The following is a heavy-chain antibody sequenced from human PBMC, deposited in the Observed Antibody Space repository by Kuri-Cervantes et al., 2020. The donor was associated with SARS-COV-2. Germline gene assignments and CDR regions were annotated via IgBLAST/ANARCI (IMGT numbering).Heavy chain of an antibody. CDR2: IYHSGST. J-gene: IGHJ6*03. CDR1: GGSISSSSYY. V-gene: IGHV4-39*07. Sequence: SETLSLTCTVSGGSISSSSYYWGWIRQPPGKGLEWIGYIYHSGSTYYNPSLKSRVTISVDRSKNQFSLKLSSVTAADTAVYYCARVSEFKTCYYYYYMDVWGKGTTVTVSS. D-gene: IGHD3-10*01. CDR3: ARVSEFKTCYYYYYMDV.